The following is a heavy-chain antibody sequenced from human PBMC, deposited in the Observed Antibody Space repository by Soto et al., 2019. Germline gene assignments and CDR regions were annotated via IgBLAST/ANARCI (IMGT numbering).Heavy chain of an antibody. V-gene: IGHV4-4*02. D-gene: IGHD3-10*01. Sequence: SETLSLTCAVSGGSISSSNWWSWVRQPPGKGLEWIGEIYHSGSTNYNPSLKSRVTISVDKSKNQFSLKLSSETAADTAVYYCARDRGTHGIRGTDNWFDPWGQGTLVTVSS. CDR2: IYHSGST. CDR3: ARDRGTHGIRGTDNWFDP. CDR1: GGSISSSNW. J-gene: IGHJ5*02.